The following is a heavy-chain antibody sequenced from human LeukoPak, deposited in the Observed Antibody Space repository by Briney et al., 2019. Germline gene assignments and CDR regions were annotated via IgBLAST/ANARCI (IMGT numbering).Heavy chain of an antibody. J-gene: IGHJ3*02. V-gene: IGHV4-59*01. CDR2: IYYSGST. CDR1: GGSISSYY. Sequence: SETLSLTCTVSGGSISSYYWRWIRQPPGKGLEWIGYIYYSGSTNYNPSLKSRVTISVDTSKNQFSLKLSSVTAADTAVYYCARDLPYYDSSGYYYRSHAFDIWGQGTMVTVSS. D-gene: IGHD3-22*01. CDR3: ARDLPYYDSSGYYYRSHAFDI.